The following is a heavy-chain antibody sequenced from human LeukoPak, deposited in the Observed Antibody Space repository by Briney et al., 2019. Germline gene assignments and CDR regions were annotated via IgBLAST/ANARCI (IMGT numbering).Heavy chain of an antibody. D-gene: IGHD3-10*01. V-gene: IGHV3-7*01. CDR3: ARRGPGYGSPFDY. Sequence: GGSLRLSCAASGFSFNSYWMSWVRQAPGTGLEWVANIRQDGSERYYADSLKGRFTISRDNAKNSLYLQMNSLRAEDTAVYYCARRGPGYGSPFDYWGQGTLVTVSS. CDR2: IRQDGSER. CDR1: GFSFNSYW. J-gene: IGHJ4*02.